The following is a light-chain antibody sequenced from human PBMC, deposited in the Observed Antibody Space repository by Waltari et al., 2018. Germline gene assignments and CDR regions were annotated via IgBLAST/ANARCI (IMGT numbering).Light chain of an antibody. CDR1: QSVSKY. V-gene: IGKV3-20*01. CDR3: QNHERLPAT. J-gene: IGKJ1*01. CDR2: AAS. Sequence: EVVLTQSPGTLSLSQGERATLSCRASQSVSKYLAWYQQRPGQAPSLLIYAASTRATGMPDRFRCSGSWTDVSLTISRLEPEDFAVYYCQNHERLPATFGQGTKVEIK.